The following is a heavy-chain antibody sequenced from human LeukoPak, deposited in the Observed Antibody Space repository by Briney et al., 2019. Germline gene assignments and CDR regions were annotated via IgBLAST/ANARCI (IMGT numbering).Heavy chain of an antibody. CDR1: GGTFSSYA. CDR3: ARTISRDGYNYWYFDL. D-gene: IGHD5-24*01. Sequence: ASVKVSCKASGGTFSSYAISWMRQAPGQGLEWMGRIIPILGIANYAQKFQGRVTITADKSTSTAYMELSSLRSEDTAVYYCARTISRDGYNYWYFDLWGRGTLVTVSS. J-gene: IGHJ2*01. V-gene: IGHV1-69*04. CDR2: IIPILGIA.